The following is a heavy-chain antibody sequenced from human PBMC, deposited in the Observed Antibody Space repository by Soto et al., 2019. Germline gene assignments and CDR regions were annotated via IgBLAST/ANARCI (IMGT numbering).Heavy chain of an antibody. CDR2: ISAHNGNT. Sequence: QVHLVQSGAEVKKPGASVKVSCKGSGYDFTTYCITWVRLAPGQGLEWMAWISAHNGNTDYAQKLQGRVTVTRDTSTSTAYMELRSLRSDDTAVYYCARGRYGDYWGQGALVTVSS. J-gene: IGHJ4*02. CDR3: ARGRYGDY. D-gene: IGHD1-1*01. V-gene: IGHV1-18*01. CDR1: GYDFTTYC.